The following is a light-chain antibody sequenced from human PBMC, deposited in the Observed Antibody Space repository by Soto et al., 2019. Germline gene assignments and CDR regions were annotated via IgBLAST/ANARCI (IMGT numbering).Light chain of an antibody. Sequence: DIQMTQSPSTLSAFVGDRVTITCRASQSINSWLAWYQQKPGKAPNLLIYKASNLESGAPSRFSGSGSGTELTLTISSLQPDDFATYYCQQYQRSPVTFGGGTKVEIK. J-gene: IGKJ4*01. CDR2: KAS. V-gene: IGKV1-5*03. CDR3: QQYQRSPVT. CDR1: QSINSW.